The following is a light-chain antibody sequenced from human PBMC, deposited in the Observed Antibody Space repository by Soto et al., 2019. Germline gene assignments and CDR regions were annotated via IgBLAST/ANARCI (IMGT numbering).Light chain of an antibody. CDR2: EAS. Sequence: AIQLPQSPSSLSASVGDRVTITCRASQGISSALAWYQQKPGKAPKLLIYEASILQSGVPSRFSGSGSGTEFTLTISSLQPEDFATYYCQQFNNYPLTFGGGTKVDIK. CDR3: QQFNNYPLT. CDR1: QGISSA. J-gene: IGKJ4*01. V-gene: IGKV1D-13*01.